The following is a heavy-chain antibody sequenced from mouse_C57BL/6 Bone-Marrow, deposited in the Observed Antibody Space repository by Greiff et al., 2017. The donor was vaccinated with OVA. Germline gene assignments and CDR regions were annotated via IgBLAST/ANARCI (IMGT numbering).Heavy chain of an antibody. D-gene: IGHD2-1*01. Sequence: DVQLVESEGGLVQPGSSMKLSCTASGFTFSDYYMAWVRQVPEKGLEWVANINYDGSSTYYLDSLKSRFIISRDNAKNILYLQMSSLKSEDTATDYCARGPYGNYGWFAYWGQGTLVTVSA. CDR3: ARGPYGNYGWFAY. CDR1: GFTFSDYY. CDR2: INYDGSST. V-gene: IGHV5-16*01. J-gene: IGHJ3*01.